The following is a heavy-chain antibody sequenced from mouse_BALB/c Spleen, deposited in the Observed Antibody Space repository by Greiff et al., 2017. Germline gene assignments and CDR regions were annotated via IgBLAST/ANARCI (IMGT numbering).Heavy chain of an antibody. J-gene: IGHJ3*01. CDR1: GYTFTSYV. Sequence: EVQRVESGPELVKPGASVKMSCKASGYTFTSYVMHWVKQKPGQGLEWIGYINPYNDGTKYNEKFKGKATLTSDKSSSTAYMELSSLTSEDSAVYYCAKPKPYGSSYSFAYWGQGTLVTVSA. D-gene: IGHD1-1*01. CDR2: INPYNDGT. V-gene: IGHV1-14*01. CDR3: AKPKPYGSSYSFAY.